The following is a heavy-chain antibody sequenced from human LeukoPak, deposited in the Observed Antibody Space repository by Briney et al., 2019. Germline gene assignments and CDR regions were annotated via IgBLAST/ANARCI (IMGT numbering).Heavy chain of an antibody. CDR1: GYNFNTYW. D-gene: IGHD1/OR15-1a*01. CDR3: ATSESQTRFDY. V-gene: IGHV5-51*01. Sequence: GESLKISCKGSGYNFNTYWIGWVRQMPGKGLEWMGIIFPGDSDTSQSPSFQGQVTISADKSINTASLQWSRLKASDTAIYYCATSESQTRFDYWGQGTLVTVSS. CDR2: IFPGDSDT. J-gene: IGHJ4*02.